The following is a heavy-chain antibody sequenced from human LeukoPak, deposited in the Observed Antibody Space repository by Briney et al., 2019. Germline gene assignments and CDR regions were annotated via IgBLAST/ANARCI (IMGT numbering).Heavy chain of an antibody. V-gene: IGHV3-30*18. CDR1: GFTFSSYG. D-gene: IGHD2-15*01. J-gene: IGHJ4*02. Sequence: PGGSLRLSCAASGFTFSSYGMHWVRQAPGKGLEWVAVISYDGSNKYYADSVKGRFTISRDNSKNTLYLQMNSLRAEDTAVYYCAKVQLVAAREPGYHPFHYWGQGTLVTVSS. CDR3: AKVQLVAAREPGYHPFHY. CDR2: ISYDGSNK.